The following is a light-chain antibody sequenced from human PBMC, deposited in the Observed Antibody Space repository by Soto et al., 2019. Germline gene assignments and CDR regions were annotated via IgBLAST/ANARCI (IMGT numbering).Light chain of an antibody. CDR2: DVN. CDR3: KSYAGSNTYV. J-gene: IGLJ1*01. Sequence: QSALTQPPSVSGSPGQAVTISCTGASSDVGSYNYVSWYQHHPGKAPKLIIYDVNKRPSGVPDRFSGSKSGNTASLIISGLQAADEADYFCKSYAGSNTYVFGSGTKVTVL. V-gene: IGLV2-11*01. CDR1: SSDVGSYNY.